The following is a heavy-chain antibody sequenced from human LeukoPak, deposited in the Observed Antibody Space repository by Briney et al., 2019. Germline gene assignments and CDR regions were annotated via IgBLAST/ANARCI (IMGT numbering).Heavy chain of an antibody. CDR2: TKEDGGEK. CDR1: GFTFSTYW. D-gene: IGHD2-2*01. CDR3: VRESRRYQLPGLNDYYYMDV. V-gene: IGHV3-7*01. J-gene: IGHJ6*03. Sequence: PGGSLRLSCAASGFTFSTYWMSWVRQAPGKGLEWVANTKEDGGEKYYVDSVKGRFTISRDIAKNSLYLQMNSLRAEDTAVYYCVRESRRYQLPGLNDYYYMDVWGKGTTVTVSS.